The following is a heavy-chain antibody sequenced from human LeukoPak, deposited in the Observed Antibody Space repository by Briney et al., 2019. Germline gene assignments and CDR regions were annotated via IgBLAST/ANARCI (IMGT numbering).Heavy chain of an antibody. CDR2: ISSSGSTI. CDR1: GFTFSSYS. D-gene: IGHD3-22*01. CDR3: ARARTTPEMYYYDSSGYYYYYYMDV. J-gene: IGHJ6*03. Sequence: PGGSLRLSCAASGFTFSSYSMNWARQAPGKGLEWVSYISSSGSTIYYADSVKGRFTISRDNAKNSLYLQMNSLRAEDTAVYYCARARTTPEMYYYDSSGYYYYYYMDVWGKGTTVTISS. V-gene: IGHV3-48*04.